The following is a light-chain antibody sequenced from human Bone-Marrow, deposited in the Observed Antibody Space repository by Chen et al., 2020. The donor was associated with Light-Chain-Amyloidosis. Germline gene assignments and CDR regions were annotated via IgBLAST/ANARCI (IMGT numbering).Light chain of an antibody. V-gene: IGLV3-21*02. Sequence: SYVLTQPLSVSVAPGQTATIACGGNNIGATGVHCYQQTPGQAPLLVVYDDSDRPSGIPERLSGSNSGNTATLTISRVEAGDEADYYCQGWDRSSDRPVFGGGTKLTVL. CDR2: DDS. CDR1: NIGATG. J-gene: IGLJ3*02. CDR3: QGWDRSSDRPV.